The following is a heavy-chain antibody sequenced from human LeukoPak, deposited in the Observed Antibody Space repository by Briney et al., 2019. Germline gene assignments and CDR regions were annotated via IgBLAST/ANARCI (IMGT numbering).Heavy chain of an antibody. CDR3: ARDPQVPDTAMVKDYYYGMDV. V-gene: IGHV3-66*01. Sequence: GGSLRLSCAASGFTVSSNYMSWVRQAPGKGLEWVSVIYSGGSTYYADSVKGRFTISRDNSKNTLYLQMNSLRAEDTAVYYCARDPQVPDTAMVKDYYYGMDVWGQGTTVTVSS. D-gene: IGHD5-18*01. J-gene: IGHJ6*02. CDR1: GFTVSSNY. CDR2: IYSGGST.